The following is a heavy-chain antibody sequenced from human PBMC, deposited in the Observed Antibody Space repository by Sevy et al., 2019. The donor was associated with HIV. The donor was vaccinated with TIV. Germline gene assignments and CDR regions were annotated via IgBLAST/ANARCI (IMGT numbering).Heavy chain of an antibody. J-gene: IGHJ3*02. CDR1: GFTFSTYT. V-gene: IGHV3-21*01. D-gene: IGHD3-10*01. Sequence: GGSLRLSCAASGFTFSTYTMNWVRQAPGKGLEWVSSISFSSNYIYYADSVKGRFTISRDNAKNSLYLQMSSLRAEDTAVYYCARPYGSGSWEAFDIWGQWTMVTVSS. CDR3: ARPYGSGSWEAFDI. CDR2: ISFSSNYI.